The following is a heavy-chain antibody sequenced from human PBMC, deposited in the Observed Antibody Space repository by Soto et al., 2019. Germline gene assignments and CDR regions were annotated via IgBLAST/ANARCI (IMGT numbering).Heavy chain of an antibody. CDR2: INPNSGGT. CDR3: ARDFGRYLIPNWFAP. V-gene: IGHV1-2*02. Sequence: ASVKVSCKASGYTFTGYYMHWVRQAPGQGLEWMGWINPNSGGTNYAQKFQGRVTMTRDTSISTAYMELSRLRSDDTAVYYCARDFGRYLIPNWFAPWGQGTLVTVSS. J-gene: IGHJ5*02. D-gene: IGHD2-2*02. CDR1: GYTFTGYY.